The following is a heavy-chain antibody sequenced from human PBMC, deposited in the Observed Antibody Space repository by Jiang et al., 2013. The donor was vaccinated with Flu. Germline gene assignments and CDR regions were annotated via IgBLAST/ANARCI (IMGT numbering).Heavy chain of an antibody. CDR1: AYSFSKYA. V-gene: IGHV7-4-1*02. CDR2: INTGTGDP. D-gene: IGHD3-9*01. Sequence: QSGSELKKPGDSVKVSCKASAYSFSKYALTWVRQAPGQGLEWMGWINTGTGDPTYAQAFTGRSVFSSDTSVSTAYLHISGLKPDDTAVYYCAREGYYFDTTGSPRSHGLDV. CDR3: AREGYYFDTTGSPRSHGLDV. J-gene: IGHJ6*01.